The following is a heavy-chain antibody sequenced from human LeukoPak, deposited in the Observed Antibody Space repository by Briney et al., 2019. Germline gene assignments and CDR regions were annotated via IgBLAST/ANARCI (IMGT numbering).Heavy chain of an antibody. CDR1: GYSFTSYW. CDR2: IYPGDSDT. D-gene: IGHD3-22*01. CDR3: ARRTGYYDSSGYYGIIDY. Sequence: GESLKISCKGSGYSFTSYWIGWVRQMSGKGLEWMGIIYPGDSDTRYSPSFQGQVTISADKSISTAYLQWSSLKASDTAMYYCARRTGYYDSSGYYGIIDYWGQGTLVTVSS. J-gene: IGHJ4*02. V-gene: IGHV5-51*01.